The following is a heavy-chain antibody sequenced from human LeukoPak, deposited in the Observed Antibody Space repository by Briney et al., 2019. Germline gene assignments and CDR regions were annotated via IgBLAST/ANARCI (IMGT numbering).Heavy chain of an antibody. V-gene: IGHV3-48*01. CDR3: ARIVRNYYDSSAYPTGGMDV. CDR2: ISSSSSTI. CDR1: GFTFSSYN. J-gene: IGHJ6*02. D-gene: IGHD3-22*01. Sequence: GGSLRLSCAASGFTFSSYNMNWVRQAPGKGLEWVSYISSSSSTIYYADSVKGRFTISRDNAKNSLYLQMNSLRAEDTGVYYCARIVRNYYDSSAYPTGGMDVWGQGTTVTVSS.